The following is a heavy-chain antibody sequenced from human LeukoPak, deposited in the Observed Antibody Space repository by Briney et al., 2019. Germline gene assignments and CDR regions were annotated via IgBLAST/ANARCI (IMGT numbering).Heavy chain of an antibody. J-gene: IGHJ4*02. CDR3: ARDLGSSGYYSPYYFDY. CDR2: ISSRSSYI. D-gene: IGHD3-22*01. V-gene: IGHV3-21*01. CDR1: GFTFSTYT. Sequence: PGGSLRLSCAASGFTFSTYTMNWVRQAPGKGLEWVSSISSRSSYIYYADSVKGRFTISRDNAKNSLYLQMNSLRAEDTAVYYCARDLGSSGYYSPYYFDYWGQGTLVTVSS.